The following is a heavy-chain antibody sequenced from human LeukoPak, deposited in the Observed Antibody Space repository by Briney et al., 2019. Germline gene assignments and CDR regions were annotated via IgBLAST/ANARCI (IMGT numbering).Heavy chain of an antibody. Sequence: SETLSLTCTVSGGSISSGGYYWSWIRQHPGKGLEWIGYIYYSGSTYYNPSLKSRVTISVDTSKNQFSLKLSSVTAADTAVYYCAREKGGVLRYFDWLGDAFDIWGQGTMVTVSS. J-gene: IGHJ3*02. CDR1: GGSISSGGYY. V-gene: IGHV4-31*03. CDR2: IYYSGST. D-gene: IGHD3-9*01. CDR3: AREKGGVLRYFDWLGDAFDI.